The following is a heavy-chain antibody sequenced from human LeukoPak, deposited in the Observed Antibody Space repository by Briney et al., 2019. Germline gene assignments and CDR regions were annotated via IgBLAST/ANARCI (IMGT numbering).Heavy chain of an antibody. CDR3: ARDHYDSSGSADY. Sequence: GGSLRLSCAASGFTFSSYAMHWVRQAPGKGLEWVAVISYDGSNKYYADSVKGRFTISRDNSKNTLYLQMNSLRAEDTAVYYCARDHYDSSGSADYWGQGTLVTVSS. V-gene: IGHV3-30-3*01. CDR2: ISYDGSNK. D-gene: IGHD3-22*01. CDR1: GFTFSSYA. J-gene: IGHJ4*02.